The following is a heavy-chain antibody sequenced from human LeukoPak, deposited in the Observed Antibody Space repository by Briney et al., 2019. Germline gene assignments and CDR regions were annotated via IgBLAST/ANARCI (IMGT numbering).Heavy chain of an antibody. CDR1: GFTFSHYG. V-gene: IGHV3-33*06. Sequence: PGGSLRLSCAASGFTFSHYGMHWVRQAPGKGLEWVAVIWHDGSSRYYADSVKGRFTISRDNSRNTVYLQMNSLRAEDTAVYYRAKDAQRGFDYSNSLEYWGQGNLVTVSS. D-gene: IGHD4-11*01. CDR3: AKDAQRGFDYSNSLEY. J-gene: IGHJ4*02. CDR2: IWHDGSSR.